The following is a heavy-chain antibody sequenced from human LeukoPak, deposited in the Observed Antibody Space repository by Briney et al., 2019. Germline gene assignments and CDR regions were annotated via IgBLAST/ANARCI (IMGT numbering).Heavy chain of an antibody. Sequence: AGESLKISCKGSGYSFTSYWIGWVRQMPGKGLEWMGIIYPGDSDTRYSPSFQGQVTISADKSISTAYLQWSSLKASDTAMYYCAIQHDYDFWSGYYDYWGQGTLVTVSS. D-gene: IGHD3-3*01. CDR1: GYSFTSYW. CDR3: AIQHDYDFWSGYYDY. V-gene: IGHV5-51*01. J-gene: IGHJ4*02. CDR2: IYPGDSDT.